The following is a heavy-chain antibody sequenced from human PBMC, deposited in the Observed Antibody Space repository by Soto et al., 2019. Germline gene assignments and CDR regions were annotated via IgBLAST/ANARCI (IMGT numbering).Heavy chain of an antibody. Sequence: QVQLVQSGDEVKKPGASVKVSCKASGYTFTNYGISWVRQAPGQGLEWMGWNSAYNGNTNYAQKLQGRVTMTTDTSTSTAYMELRSLRSDDTAVYYCARRQWLVGGYYYGMDVWGQGTTVTVSS. CDR2: NSAYNGNT. CDR3: ARRQWLVGGYYYGMDV. V-gene: IGHV1-18*01. CDR1: GYTFTNYG. D-gene: IGHD6-19*01. J-gene: IGHJ6*02.